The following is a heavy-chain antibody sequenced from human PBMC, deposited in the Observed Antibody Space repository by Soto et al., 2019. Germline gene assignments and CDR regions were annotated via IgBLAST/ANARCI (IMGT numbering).Heavy chain of an antibody. Sequence: QVQLVQSGAEVKKPGASVTVSCRSSGDTFTDYYMHWVRQGPGQGLEWMGWIKPNSGVTKYAQKFQGWVTMTRDTSIRTVYMQLSRLRSDDTAVYYCARESGGATATLDYYYFYMDVWGTGTTVTVSS. V-gene: IGHV1-2*04. CDR1: GDTFTDYY. CDR3: ARESGGATATLDYYYFYMDV. CDR2: IKPNSGVT. D-gene: IGHD5-12*01. J-gene: IGHJ6*03.